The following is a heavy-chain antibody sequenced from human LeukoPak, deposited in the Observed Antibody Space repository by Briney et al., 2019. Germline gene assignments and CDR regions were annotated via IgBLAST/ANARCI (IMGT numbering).Heavy chain of an antibody. J-gene: IGHJ4*02. CDR2: INPNSGGT. CDR3: ARDQEVAQGIDY. D-gene: IGHD2-15*01. CDR1: GYTCTGYY. Sequence: ASVKVSCKASGYTCTGYYMHWVRQAPGQGLEWMGWINPNSGGTNYAQKFQGRVTMTRDTSISTAYMELSRLRSDDTAVYYCARDQEVAQGIDYWGQGTLVTVSS. V-gene: IGHV1-2*02.